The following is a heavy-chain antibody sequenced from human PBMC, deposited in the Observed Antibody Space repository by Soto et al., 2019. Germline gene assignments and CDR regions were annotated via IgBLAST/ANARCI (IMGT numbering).Heavy chain of an antibody. CDR3: AKNGLDNSPSAIDS. D-gene: IGHD2-8*01. V-gene: IGHV4-59*01. CDR2: IYYSGST. Sequence: SETLSLTCTVPGGSISSYYWSWIRQPPGKGLEWIGYIYYSGSTNYNPSLKSRVTISVDTSKNQFSLKLSSVTAADTALYYCAKNGLDNSPSAIDSWGPGTLVTVSS. J-gene: IGHJ4*02. CDR1: GGSISSYY.